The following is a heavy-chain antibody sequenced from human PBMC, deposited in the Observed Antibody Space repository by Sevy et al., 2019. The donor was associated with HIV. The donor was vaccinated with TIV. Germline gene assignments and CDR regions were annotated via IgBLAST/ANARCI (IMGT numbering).Heavy chain of an antibody. D-gene: IGHD2-8*01. V-gene: IGHV3-23*01. CDR3: AREGCTKPHDY. Sequence: GGSLRLSCAASGFTFSKYSMSWVRQPPGKGLEWVSTLSFGCGEITYADSVKGRFTISRDNSTSSVYLQMNNLRPEYTAVYYCAREGCTKPHDYWGQGTLVTVSS. CDR2: LSFGCGEI. J-gene: IGHJ4*02. CDR1: GFTFSKYS.